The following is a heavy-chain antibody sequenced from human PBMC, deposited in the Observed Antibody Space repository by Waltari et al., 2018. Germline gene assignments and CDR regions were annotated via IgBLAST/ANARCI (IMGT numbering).Heavy chain of an antibody. Sequence: QVQLQESGPGLVKASETLSLTCTVSGGSISSYYWSWIRQPPGKGLEWIGYIYYSGSTNYNPSLKSRVTISVDTSKNQFSLKLSSVTAADTAVYYCARRWVGATKDAFDIWGQGTMVTVSS. V-gene: IGHV4-59*08. CDR3: ARRWVGATKDAFDI. D-gene: IGHD1-26*01. CDR2: IYYSGST. J-gene: IGHJ3*02. CDR1: GGSISSYY.